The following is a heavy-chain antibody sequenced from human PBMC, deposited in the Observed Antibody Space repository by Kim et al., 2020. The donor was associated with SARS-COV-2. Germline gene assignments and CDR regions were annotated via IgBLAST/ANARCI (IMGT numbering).Heavy chain of an antibody. CDR3: ARDDYYDSSGYYLDAFDI. V-gene: IGHV4-61*01. D-gene: IGHD3-22*01. Sequence: SETLSLTCTVSGGSVSSGSHYWSWIRQPPGKGLEWIGYIYHSGRTNYNLTLKSRVTISVDTSKNQFSLKLSSVTAADTAVYYCARDDYYDSSGYYLDAFDIWGQGTMVTVSS. J-gene: IGHJ3*02. CDR1: GGSVSSGSHY. CDR2: IYHSGRT.